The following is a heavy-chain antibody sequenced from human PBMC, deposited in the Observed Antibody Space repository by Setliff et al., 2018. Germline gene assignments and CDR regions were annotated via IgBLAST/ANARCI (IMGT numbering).Heavy chain of an antibody. V-gene: IGHV3-11*05. CDR1: GFTFTDHY. J-gene: IGHJ4*02. CDR3: ARVGGYGWADY. Sequence: GGSLRLSCAASGFTFTDHYMSWIRQAPGKGLEWLSYISADDVSTLYADSVKGRFGISRDNAKNSAYLEMNSLRVEDSAVYYCARVGGYGWADYWGQGTLVTVSS. CDR2: ISADDVST. D-gene: IGHD2-15*01.